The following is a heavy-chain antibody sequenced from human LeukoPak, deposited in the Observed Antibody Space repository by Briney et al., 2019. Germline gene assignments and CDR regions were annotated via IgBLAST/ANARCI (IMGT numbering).Heavy chain of an antibody. CDR1: GYTFITYV. D-gene: IGHD5/OR15-5a*01. Sequence: VASVKVSCKASGYTFITYVMHWVRQAPGQRLEWMGWLNAGNGLTKYSQKFQGTVTITRDTSASTAYMELSSLRSEDTAVYYCAVKLYEGYFDYWGQGTLVTVSS. V-gene: IGHV1-3*01. J-gene: IGHJ4*02. CDR3: AVKLYEGYFDY. CDR2: LNAGNGLT.